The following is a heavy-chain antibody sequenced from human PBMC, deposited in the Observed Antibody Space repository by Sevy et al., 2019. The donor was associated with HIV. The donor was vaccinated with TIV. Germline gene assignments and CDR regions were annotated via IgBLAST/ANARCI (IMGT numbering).Heavy chain of an antibody. J-gene: IGHJ4*02. Sequence: ASVKVSCKTSGYTFSRHGFSWVRQAPGQGLEWVGWISPYNGHTNYAQKFHDRVTMTTDTSTTTAYMELRSLRSDDTAVYYCARDILTGYNWPTPLDFWGQGTLVTVSS. CDR3: ARDILTGYNWPTPLDF. CDR2: ISPYNGHT. V-gene: IGHV1-18*01. CDR1: GYTFSRHG. D-gene: IGHD3-9*01.